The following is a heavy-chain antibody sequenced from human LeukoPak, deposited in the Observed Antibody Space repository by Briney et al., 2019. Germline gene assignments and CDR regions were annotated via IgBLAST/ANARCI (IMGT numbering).Heavy chain of an antibody. CDR2: ISSSGSTI. CDR1: GFTFSSHW. Sequence: PGGSLRLSCVASGFTFSSHWMNWVRQAPGKGLEWVSYISSSGSTIYYADSVKGRFTISRDNAKNSLYLQMNSLRAEDTAVYYCARDPGPPYYFDYWGQGTLVTVSS. CDR3: ARDPGPPYYFDY. J-gene: IGHJ4*02. V-gene: IGHV3-48*04.